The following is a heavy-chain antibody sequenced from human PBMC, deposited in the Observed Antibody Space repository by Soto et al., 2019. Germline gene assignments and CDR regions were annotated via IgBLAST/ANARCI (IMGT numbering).Heavy chain of an antibody. Sequence: QVQLRESGPGLVEPSETLSLTCSVSGGSVNSADFYWTWIRQAPGTELQYIGYIYYTGVTNYNPSLSSRLTISLDSSKNQFSLELKSMTAAETAVYYCARVLDSSWYVDLWGRGIRVTVSS. D-gene: IGHD3-22*01. CDR3: ARVLDSSWYVDL. J-gene: IGHJ2*01. V-gene: IGHV4-61*08. CDR1: GGSVNSADFY. CDR2: IYYTGVT.